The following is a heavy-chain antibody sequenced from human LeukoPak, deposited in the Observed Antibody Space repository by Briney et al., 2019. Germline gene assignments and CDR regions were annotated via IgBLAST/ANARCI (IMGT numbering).Heavy chain of an antibody. J-gene: IGHJ5*02. CDR2: IYYSGST. Sequence: KASETLSLTCTVSGGSISSSSYYWGWIRQPPGKGLEWIGSIYYSGSTYYNPSLKSRVTISVDTSKNQFSLKLSSVTAADTAVYYCARESRESGYGNNWFDPWGQGTLVTVSS. V-gene: IGHV4-39*02. CDR3: ARESRESGYGNNWFDP. CDR1: GGSISSSSYY. D-gene: IGHD5-12*01.